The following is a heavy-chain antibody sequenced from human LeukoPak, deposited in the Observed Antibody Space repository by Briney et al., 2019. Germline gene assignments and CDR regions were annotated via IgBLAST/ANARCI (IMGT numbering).Heavy chain of an antibody. V-gene: IGHV3-49*04. CDR1: GFTFGDYA. J-gene: IGHJ4*02. CDR2: IRSKAYGGTP. D-gene: IGHD6-13*01. CDR3: TRYIAAAGIYFDY. Sequence: PGRSLRLSCRASGFTFGDYALSWVRQAPGKGLEWVGFIRSKAYGGTPDYAASVKGRFTISRDDSKGIAYLQMSSLKTEDTAVYYCTRYIAAAGIYFDYWGQGTLLTVSS.